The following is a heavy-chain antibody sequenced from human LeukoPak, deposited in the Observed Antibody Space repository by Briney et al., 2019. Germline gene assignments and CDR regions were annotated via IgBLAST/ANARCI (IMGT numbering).Heavy chain of an antibody. CDR1: GFTFSSYG. J-gene: IGHJ4*02. D-gene: IGHD6-13*01. CDR3: ASGEQLANFDY. CDR2: IWYDGSNE. Sequence: PGGSLRLSCAASGFTFSSYGMHWVRQAPGKGLEWVAVIWYDGSNEYYADSVKGRFTISRDNSKNTLYLQMNSLRAEDTAVYYCASGEQLANFDYWGQGTLVTVSS. V-gene: IGHV3-33*01.